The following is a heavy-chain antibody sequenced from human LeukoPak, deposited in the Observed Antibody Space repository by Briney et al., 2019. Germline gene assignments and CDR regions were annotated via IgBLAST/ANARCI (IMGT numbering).Heavy chain of an antibody. CDR1: GFTFSSYA. CDR2: ISYGGSNK. J-gene: IGHJ4*02. CDR3: ARDGDRYSSGWYLYYFDY. Sequence: PGGSLRLSCAASGFTFSSYAVHWVRQARGKGVEWVAVISYGGSNKYYADSVKGRFTISRDNSKNTLYLQMNSLRAEDTAVYYCARDGDRYSSGWYLYYFDYWGQGTLVTVSS. V-gene: IGHV3-30-3*01. D-gene: IGHD6-19*01.